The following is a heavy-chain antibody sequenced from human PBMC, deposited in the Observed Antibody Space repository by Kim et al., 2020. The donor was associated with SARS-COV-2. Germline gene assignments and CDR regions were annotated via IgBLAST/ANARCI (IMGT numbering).Heavy chain of an antibody. CDR1: GYTFTGYY. D-gene: IGHD3-22*01. V-gene: IGHV1-2*06. CDR3: ARKSFSYYYDSSGQDAFDI. CDR2: INPNSGGT. J-gene: IGHJ3*02. Sequence: ASVKVSCKASGYTFTGYYMHWVRQAPGQGLEWMGRINPNSGGTNYAQKFQGRVTMTRDTSISTAYMELSRLRSDDTAVYYCARKSFSYYYDSSGQDAFDIWGQRTMVTASS.